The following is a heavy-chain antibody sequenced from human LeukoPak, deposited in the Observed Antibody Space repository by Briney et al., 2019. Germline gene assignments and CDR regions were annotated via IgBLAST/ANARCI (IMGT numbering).Heavy chain of an antibody. CDR3: VKGGEGAFDL. J-gene: IGHJ3*01. V-gene: IGHV3-30*02. Sequence: GGSLRLSCAASEFTFSNYGMHWVRQAPGKGLEWVAFIRSDGTNEFYADSVRGRLTISRDNSKNTLYVEMNSLTTEDTAVYYCVKGGEGAFDLWGQGTMVTVSS. CDR2: IRSDGTNE. CDR1: EFTFSNYG.